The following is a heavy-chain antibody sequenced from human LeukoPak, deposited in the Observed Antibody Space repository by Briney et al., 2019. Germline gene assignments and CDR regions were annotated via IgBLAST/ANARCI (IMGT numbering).Heavy chain of an antibody. Sequence: SETLSLTCTVSGGSISSYYWSWIRQPPGKGLEWIGYIYYSGSTNYNPSLKSRVTISEDTSKNQFSLKLSSVTAADTAVYYCARLYYDSSGYYYGIDYWGQGTLVTVSS. D-gene: IGHD3-22*01. CDR2: IYYSGST. J-gene: IGHJ4*02. CDR1: GGSISSYY. CDR3: ARLYYDSSGYYYGIDY. V-gene: IGHV4-59*08.